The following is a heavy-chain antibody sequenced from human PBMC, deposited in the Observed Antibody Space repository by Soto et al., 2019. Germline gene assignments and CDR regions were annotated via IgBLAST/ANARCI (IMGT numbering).Heavy chain of an antibody. Sequence: EVQLLGSGGGLVQPGESLRLSCAASGFIFSDYAMTWVRQAPGKGREWVSGISGSGESLYYADSVGGRFTISRDNSKNSQYLQMNSLRGEDTAVYYCARDRHGSDWYTYYFYTLAVWGQGTTVTVSS. J-gene: IGHJ6*02. V-gene: IGHV3-23*01. CDR3: ARDRHGSDWYTYYFYTLAV. CDR2: ISGSGESL. D-gene: IGHD6-13*01. CDR1: GFIFSDYA.